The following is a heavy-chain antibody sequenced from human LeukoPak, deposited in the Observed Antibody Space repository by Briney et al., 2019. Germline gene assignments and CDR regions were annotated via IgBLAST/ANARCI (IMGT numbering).Heavy chain of an antibody. CDR1: GYSIGSGYY. Sequence: SETLSLTCAVSGYSIGSGYYWGWIRQPPGKGLEWIGSIYHSGSTYYNPSLKSRVTISVDTSKNQFSLKLSSVTAADTAVYYCARVVNYDFWSVDYWGQGTLVTVSS. CDR2: IYHSGST. D-gene: IGHD3-3*01. J-gene: IGHJ4*02. CDR3: ARVVNYDFWSVDY. V-gene: IGHV4-38-2*01.